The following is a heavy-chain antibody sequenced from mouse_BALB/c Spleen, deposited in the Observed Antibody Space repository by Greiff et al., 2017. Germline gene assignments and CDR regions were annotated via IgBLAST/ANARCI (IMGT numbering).Heavy chain of an antibody. Sequence: VQVVESGPGLVQPSQSLSITCTVSGFSLTSYGVHWVRQSPGKGLEWLGVIWSGGSTDYNAAFISRLSISKDNSKSQVFFKMNSLQANDTAIYYCARTLGRAWFAYWGQGTLVTVSA. V-gene: IGHV2-2*02. CDR1: GFSLTSYG. CDR3: ARTLGRAWFAY. D-gene: IGHD4-1*01. J-gene: IGHJ3*01. CDR2: IWSGGST.